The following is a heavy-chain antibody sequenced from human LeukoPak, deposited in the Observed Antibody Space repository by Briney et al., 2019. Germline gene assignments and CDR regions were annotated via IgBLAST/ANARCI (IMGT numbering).Heavy chain of an antibody. D-gene: IGHD6-6*01. CDR3: ARAPLYGSCEY. CDR2: ISGYNGNT. Sequence: ASVKVSCKGSGYTFPSCGISWVRQGIGQGLEWMVWISGYNGNTNYAQKLQGRVTMTTDTYTTTAYMELRSLRSDDTAVYYCARAPLYGSCEYWGQETVVRVSS. J-gene: IGHJ4*02. CDR1: GYTFPSCG. V-gene: IGHV1-18*01.